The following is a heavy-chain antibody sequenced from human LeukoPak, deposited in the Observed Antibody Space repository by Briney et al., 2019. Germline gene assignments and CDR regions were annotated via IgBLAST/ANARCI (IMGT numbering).Heavy chain of an antibody. D-gene: IGHD3-10*01. CDR2: ISSSTSYI. CDR3: ARAGGSRVSHSDY. J-gene: IGHJ4*02. CDR1: GFTFSSYS. V-gene: IGHV3-21*01. Sequence: GGSLRLSCAASGFTFSSYSMNWIRQAPGKGLEWVSSISSSTSYIYYADSVKGRFTISKDNAKNSLYLQMNSLRAEDTAVYYCARAGGSRVSHSDYWGQGTLVTVSS.